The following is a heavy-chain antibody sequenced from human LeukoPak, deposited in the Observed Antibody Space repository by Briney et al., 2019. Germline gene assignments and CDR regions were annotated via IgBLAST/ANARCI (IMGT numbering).Heavy chain of an antibody. CDR1: GFTVSSNY. Sequence: PGGSLRLSCAASGFTVSSNYMSWVRQAPGKGLEWVSVIYSGGSTYYADSVKGRFTISRDNSKNTLYLQMNSLRAEDTAVYYCASNIAAAGPYYYGMDVWGQGTTVTVSS. CDR2: IYSGGST. V-gene: IGHV3-53*01. D-gene: IGHD6-13*01. CDR3: ASNIAAAGPYYYGMDV. J-gene: IGHJ6*02.